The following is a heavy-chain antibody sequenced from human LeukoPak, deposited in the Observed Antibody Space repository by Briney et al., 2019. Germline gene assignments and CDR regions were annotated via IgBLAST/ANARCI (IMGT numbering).Heavy chain of an antibody. Sequence: GGSLRLSCAVSGFTFSRYAMHWVRQAPGKGLDWVALISYDGSQKYFADSVKGRFTISRDNSKNTLYLQMNSLRAEDTAVYYCARVLHQRRFQGGFDYWGQGTLVTVSS. J-gene: IGHJ4*02. CDR2: ISYDGSQK. CDR1: GFTFSRYA. CDR3: ARVLHQRRFQGGFDY. D-gene: IGHD2-2*01. V-gene: IGHV3-30*04.